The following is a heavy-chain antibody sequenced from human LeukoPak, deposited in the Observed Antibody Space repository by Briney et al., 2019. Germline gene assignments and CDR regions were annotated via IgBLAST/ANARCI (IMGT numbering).Heavy chain of an antibody. Sequence: PGGSLRLSCAASGFTFDDYAMHWVRQAPGKGLKWVSGISWNSDSIGYADSVKGRFTISRDNAKNSLHLQMNSLRAEDMALYYCAKDQYNYARPAFDIWGQGTMVTVSS. CDR1: GFTFDDYA. D-gene: IGHD1-1*01. CDR3: AKDQYNYARPAFDI. V-gene: IGHV3-9*03. J-gene: IGHJ3*02. CDR2: ISWNSDSI.